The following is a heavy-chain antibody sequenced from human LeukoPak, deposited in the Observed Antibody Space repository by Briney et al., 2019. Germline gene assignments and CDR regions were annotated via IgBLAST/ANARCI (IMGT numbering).Heavy chain of an antibody. D-gene: IGHD4-17*01. CDR1: GFTFSNYW. CDR3: VRGQTIDY. V-gene: IGHV3-74*01. Sequence: GESLTLSCTTSGFTFSNYWMYWVCKGPRKGLMWVSRIMSDGTGITYTDSVEGRFTISRDNAKNTLYLQMNSLRDEDTAVYYCVRGQTIDYWGQGTLVTVSS. J-gene: IGHJ4*02. CDR2: IMSDGTGI.